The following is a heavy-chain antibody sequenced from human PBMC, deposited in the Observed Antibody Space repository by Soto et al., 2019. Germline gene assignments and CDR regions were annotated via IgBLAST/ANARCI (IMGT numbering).Heavy chain of an antibody. Sequence: PSETLSLTCTLSGRSITDYYWSWIRQPPGKGLEWLGYVYYSGSTKYNPSLDSLVTISADMSKNHFSLRVTSVPAADTAVYYPAKYRRSDADLYTLDFWRQGILVTVFS. D-gene: IGHD3-16*01. CDR1: GRSITDYY. V-gene: IGHV4-59*01. J-gene: IGHJ4*02. CDR3: AKYRRSDADLYTLDF. CDR2: VYYSGST.